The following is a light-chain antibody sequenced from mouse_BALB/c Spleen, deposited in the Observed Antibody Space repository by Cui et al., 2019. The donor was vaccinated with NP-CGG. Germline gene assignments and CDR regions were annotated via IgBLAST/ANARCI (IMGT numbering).Light chain of an antibody. J-gene: IGLJ1*01. Sequence: QAVVTQESALTTSPGETVTLTCRSSTGAVTTSNYANWVQEKPDHLFTGLIGGTNNRAPGVPARFSGSLIGDKAALTITGAQTEDEAIYFCDLWYNNHWVFGGGTKLTVL. CDR3: DLWYNNHWV. CDR2: GTN. V-gene: IGLV1*01. CDR1: TGAVTTSNY.